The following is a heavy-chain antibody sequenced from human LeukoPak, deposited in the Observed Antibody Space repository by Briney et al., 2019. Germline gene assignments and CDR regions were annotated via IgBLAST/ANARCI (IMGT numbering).Heavy chain of an antibody. J-gene: IGHJ4*02. V-gene: IGHV3-15*01. D-gene: IGHD3-22*01. CDR2: IKSKTDGGTA. CDR1: GFTFSSYA. Sequence: GGSLRLSCAAPGFTFSSYAMSWVRQAPGKGLEWVGRIKSKTDGGTADYAAPVKGRFTISRDDSKNTLYLQMNSLKTEDTAVYYCTKYYYDSSGYLYYFDYWGQGTLVTVSS. CDR3: TKYYYDSSGYLYYFDY.